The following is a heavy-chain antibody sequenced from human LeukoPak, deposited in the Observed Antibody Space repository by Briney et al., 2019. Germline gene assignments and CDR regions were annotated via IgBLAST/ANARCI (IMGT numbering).Heavy chain of an antibody. CDR3: AATYYYGSGSYPFDY. D-gene: IGHD3-10*01. V-gene: IGHV4-61*02. Sequence: SETLSLTCTVAGGSISRGTYYWSWIRQPAGKGLEWIGRIYTSGATKYNPSLKSRVTISIDTSKNQSSLNLTSVTAADTAVYYCAATYYYGSGSYPFDYWGQGTLVTVSS. J-gene: IGHJ4*02. CDR1: GGSISRGTYY. CDR2: IYTSGAT.